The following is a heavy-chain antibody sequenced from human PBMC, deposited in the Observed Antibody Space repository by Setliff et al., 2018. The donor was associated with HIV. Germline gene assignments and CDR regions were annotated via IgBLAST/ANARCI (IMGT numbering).Heavy chain of an antibody. CDR3: ARGQPQGGGTYWSAFDI. D-gene: IGHD1-26*01. J-gene: IGHJ3*02. CDR2: IYYTGTT. CDR1: GGSISSTY. Sequence: SETLSLTCTVSGGSISSTYWSWIRQPPGKGLEWIGYIYYTGTTDYSPSFKSRVTISLDTSKTQFSLKLNSVAAADTAVYYCARGQPQGGGTYWSAFDIWGQGTMVTVSS. V-gene: IGHV4-59*01.